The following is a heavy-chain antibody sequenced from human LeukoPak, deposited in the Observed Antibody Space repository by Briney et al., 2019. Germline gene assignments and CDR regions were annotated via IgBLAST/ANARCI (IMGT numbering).Heavy chain of an antibody. V-gene: IGHV4-4*02. Sequence: SETLSLTCAVSGGSISSSNCWSWVRQPPRKGMYWRGEIYHSGSTNYNPSLKSRVTISVDKSKNQFSLKLSSVTAADTAVYYCARETTGTTYYYYGMDVWGKGTTVTVSS. CDR3: ARETTGTTYYYYGMDV. CDR2: IYHSGST. D-gene: IGHD1-1*01. J-gene: IGHJ6*04. CDR1: GGSISSSNC.